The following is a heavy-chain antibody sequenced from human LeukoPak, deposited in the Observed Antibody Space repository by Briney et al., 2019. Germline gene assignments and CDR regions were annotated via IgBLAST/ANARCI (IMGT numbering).Heavy chain of an antibody. CDR2: IYYSGST. Sequence: SETLSLTCTVSGGSIGSGTYYWGWIRESPGKRLEWIGSIYYSGSTNYSPSLKSRVTISVDTSKNQFSLKLSSVTAADTAVYYCARVGNPLVTVFAWFDPWGQGTLVTVSS. D-gene: IGHD3-3*01. J-gene: IGHJ5*02. CDR1: GGSIGSGTYY. CDR3: ARVGNPLVTVFAWFDP. V-gene: IGHV4-39*07.